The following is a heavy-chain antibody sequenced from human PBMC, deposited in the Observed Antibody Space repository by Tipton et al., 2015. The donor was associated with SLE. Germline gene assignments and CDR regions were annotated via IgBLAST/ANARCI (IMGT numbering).Heavy chain of an antibody. V-gene: IGHV4-59*11. D-gene: IGHD3-3*01. CDR3: ASPRFGMDV. J-gene: IGHJ6*02. CDR2: IYYSGDT. CDR1: GGSINNPY. Sequence: TLSLTCTVSGGSINNPYWTWIRQPPGRGLEWIGFIYYSGDTNYNPSLKSRVTISVDTSKNQFSLKLSSVTAADTAVYYCASPRFGMDVWGQGTTVTVSS.